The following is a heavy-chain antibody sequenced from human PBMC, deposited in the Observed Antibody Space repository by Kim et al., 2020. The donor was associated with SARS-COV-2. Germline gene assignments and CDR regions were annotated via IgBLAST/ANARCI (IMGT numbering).Heavy chain of an antibody. CDR2: ISSSSSYI. CDR3: ARDNTRYSYGSNWFDP. D-gene: IGHD5-18*01. J-gene: IGHJ5*02. CDR1: GFTFSSYS. Sequence: GGSLRLSCAASGFTFSSYSMNWVRQAPGKGLEWVSSISSSSSYIYYADSVKGRFTISRDNAKNSLYLQMNSLRAEDTAVYYCARDNTRYSYGSNWFDPWGQGTLVTVSS. V-gene: IGHV3-21*01.